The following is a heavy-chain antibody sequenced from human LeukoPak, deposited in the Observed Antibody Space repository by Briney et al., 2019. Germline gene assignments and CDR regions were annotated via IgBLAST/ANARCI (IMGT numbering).Heavy chain of an antibody. CDR2: IKQDGRGK. V-gene: IGHV3-7*01. CDR1: GFTFSSYW. CDR3: AREGYYSSGSPPSLYFDY. D-gene: IGHD3-10*01. Sequence: GGYLRLSCTASGFTFSSYWMSWVRQAPGKGLEWVANIKQDGRGKDYVDSVKGRFTISRDNAKNSLYLQMNSLRPEDTAICYGAREGYYSSGSPPSLYFDYGGQGTLVTVSS. J-gene: IGHJ4*02.